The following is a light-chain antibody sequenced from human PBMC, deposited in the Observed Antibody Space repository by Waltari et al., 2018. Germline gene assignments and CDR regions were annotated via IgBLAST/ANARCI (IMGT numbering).Light chain of an antibody. V-gene: IGLV2-23*02. CDR2: EVA. CDR1: SSDVGNYNL. Sequence: QSALTQPASVSGSPGQSITIPCTGTSSDVGNYNLVSCDQQHPGKAPTLMVYEVAKRPSGVSNRFSGSKSGNTASLTISWLQAEDEADYFCCSYASSSALLFGGGTKVTVL. J-gene: IGLJ2*01. CDR3: CSYASSSALL.